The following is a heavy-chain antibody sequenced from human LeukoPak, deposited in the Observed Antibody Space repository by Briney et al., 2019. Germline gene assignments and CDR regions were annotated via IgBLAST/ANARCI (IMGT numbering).Heavy chain of an antibody. J-gene: IGHJ4*02. CDR3: ARDLSDSSGR. CDR1: GGTFSSYT. V-gene: IGHV1-69*04. Sequence: SVKVSRKASGGTFSSYTISWVRQAPGQGLEWMGRIIPILGIANYAQKFQGKVTITADKSTSTAYMELSSLRSEDTAVYYCARDLSDSSGRWGQGTLVTVSS. CDR2: IIPILGIA. D-gene: IGHD3-22*01.